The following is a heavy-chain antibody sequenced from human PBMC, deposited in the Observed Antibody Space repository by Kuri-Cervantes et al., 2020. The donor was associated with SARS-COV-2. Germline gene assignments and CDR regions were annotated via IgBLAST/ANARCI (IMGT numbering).Heavy chain of an antibody. D-gene: IGHD6-6*01. CDR1: GGSFSGYY. CDR2: INHSGST. CDR3: ARDRYSSSLFYYYYMDV. Sequence: GSLRLSCAVYGGSFSGYYWSWIRQPPGKGLEWIGEINHSGSTNYNPSLKSRVTISVDTSKNQLSLKLSSVTAADTAVYYCARDRYSSSLFYYYYMDVWGKGATVTVSS. V-gene: IGHV4-34*01. J-gene: IGHJ6*03.